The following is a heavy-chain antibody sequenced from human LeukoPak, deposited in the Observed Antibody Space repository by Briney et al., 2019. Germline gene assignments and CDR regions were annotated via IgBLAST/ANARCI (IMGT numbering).Heavy chain of an antibody. Sequence: GGSLRLSCAASGFIFSSYGMHWVRQAPGKGLEWVAFIRHDGSKKYYADSVKGRFTISRDNSENTLYLQMNSLRAEDTAVYYCARGNAFYSSGWMNWFDPWGQGTLVTVSS. CDR2: IRHDGSKK. D-gene: IGHD6-19*01. CDR3: ARGNAFYSSGWMNWFDP. J-gene: IGHJ5*02. CDR1: GFIFSSYG. V-gene: IGHV3-30*02.